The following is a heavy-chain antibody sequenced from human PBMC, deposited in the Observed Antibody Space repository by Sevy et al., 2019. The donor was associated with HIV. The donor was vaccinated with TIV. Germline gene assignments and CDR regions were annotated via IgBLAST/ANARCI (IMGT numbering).Heavy chain of an antibody. Sequence: GGSLRLSCAASGFTFSSYYMNWVRQAPGKGLEWVSSISSRSSYIYYADSVKGRFTISRDNSKNTIYLQMNSLRPEDTAVYYCAKDGRRGNLNPGLHWGQGTLVTVSS. J-gene: IGHJ4*02. CDR3: AKDGRRGNLNPGLH. D-gene: IGHD1-26*01. V-gene: IGHV3-21*01. CDR1: GFTFSSYY. CDR2: ISSRSSYI.